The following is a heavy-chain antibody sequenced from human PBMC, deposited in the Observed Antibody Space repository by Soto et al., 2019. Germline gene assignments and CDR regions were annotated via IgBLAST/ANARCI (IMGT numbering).Heavy chain of an antibody. CDR3: ARGGGSTVYY. J-gene: IGHJ4*02. Sequence: LSPTWHVSGVPISSYYGSWIRQPAGKGLEWIGRIYFSGSTNYNPSLKSRVTMSVDTSKNQFSLKLSSMTAADTAVYYCARGGGSTVYYWGKGASVTVSS. CDR2: IYFSGST. D-gene: IGHD4-4*01. V-gene: IGHV4-4*07. CDR1: GVPISSYY.